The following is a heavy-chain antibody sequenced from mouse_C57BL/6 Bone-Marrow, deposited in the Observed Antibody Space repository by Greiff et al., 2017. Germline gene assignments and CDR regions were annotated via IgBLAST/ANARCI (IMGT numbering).Heavy chain of an antibody. J-gene: IGHJ3*01. Sequence: QVKLQQPGAELVMPGASVKLSCKASGYTFPSYWMHWVKQRPGQGLEWIGEIDPSDSYTNYNQKFKGKSTLTVDKSSSTAYMQLSSLTSEDSAVYYCARSRGFAYWGQGTLVTVSA. CDR2: IDPSDSYT. CDR1: GYTFPSYW. V-gene: IGHV1-69*01. CDR3: ARSRGFAY.